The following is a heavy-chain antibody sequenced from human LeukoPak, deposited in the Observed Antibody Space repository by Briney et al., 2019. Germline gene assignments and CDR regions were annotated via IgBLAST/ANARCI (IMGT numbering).Heavy chain of an antibody. CDR2: IIPMLDIQ. J-gene: IGHJ4*02. CDR1: GGTFSSYV. V-gene: IGHV1-69*04. Sequence: ASVKVSCKASGGTFSSYVITWVRQAPGQWLEWMGRIIPMLDIQNYAQKFQGRVTITADKSTSTAYMELSSLRSEDTAVYYCASERGATQYFDYWGQGTLVTVSS. D-gene: IGHD3-10*01. CDR3: ASERGATQYFDY.